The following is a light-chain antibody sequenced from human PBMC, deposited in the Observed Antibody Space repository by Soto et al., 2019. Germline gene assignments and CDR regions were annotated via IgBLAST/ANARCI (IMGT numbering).Light chain of an antibody. CDR1: SSNIGSNY. Sequence: QSVLTQPPSASGTPGQRVTISCSGSSSNIGSNYVYWYQQLPGTAPKLLIYIYNNDQRPSGVPDRFSGSKSGTSASLAISGLRSEDEADYYCAAWDDSLTSYVFGTGTKVTVL. CDR2: NND. V-gene: IGLV1-47*01. J-gene: IGLJ1*01. CDR3: AAWDDSLTSYV.